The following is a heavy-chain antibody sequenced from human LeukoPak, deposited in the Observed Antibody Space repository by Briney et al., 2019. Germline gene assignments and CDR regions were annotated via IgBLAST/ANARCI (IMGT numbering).Heavy chain of an antibody. D-gene: IGHD3-3*01. CDR2: MYSSGRT. V-gene: IGHV4-39*07. CDR1: GGSISSSSYY. CDR3: ARDHLANLAGRFFDP. Sequence: SETLSLTCTVSGGSISSSSYYWGWIRQPPGKGLEWIGSMYSSGRTYYNPSLKSRVTISVDTSKNQFSLKLNSVTAADTAVYYCARDHLANLAGRFFDPWGQGSLVTVSS. J-gene: IGHJ5*02.